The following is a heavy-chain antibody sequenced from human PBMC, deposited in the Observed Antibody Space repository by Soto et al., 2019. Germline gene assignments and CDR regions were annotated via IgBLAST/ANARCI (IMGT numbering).Heavy chain of an antibody. J-gene: IGHJ1*01. CDR1: GFTFSSYA. CDR3: ASQIRYFDWFHY. V-gene: IGHV3-23*01. CDR2: ISRSGGDT. D-gene: IGHD3-9*01. Sequence: EVQLLESGGGLVQPRGSLRLSCAASGFTFSSYAMSWVRQAPGKGLEWVSSISRSGGDTYYAQSVRGRFIISSDNSKNTLYLQMNRLRAEDTAVYYCASQIRYFDWFHYWGQGTLVTVSS.